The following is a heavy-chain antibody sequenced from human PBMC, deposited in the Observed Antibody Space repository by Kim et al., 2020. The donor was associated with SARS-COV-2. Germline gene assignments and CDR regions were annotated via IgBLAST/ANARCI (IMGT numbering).Heavy chain of an antibody. CDR1: GGSISSSDYY. J-gene: IGHJ4*02. V-gene: IGHV4-39*01. CDR3: TCHTFPGVRAPVGY. CDR2: IYYTVRT. D-gene: IGHD2-21*01. Sequence: SETLSLTCTVSGGSISSSDYYWGWVRQPPGKGLDWIGSIYYTVRTHYNPALKSRVTIIVDTFNNHFSLKVSSVTAADTAVFYCTCHTFPGVRAPVGYWGREARVSVSS.